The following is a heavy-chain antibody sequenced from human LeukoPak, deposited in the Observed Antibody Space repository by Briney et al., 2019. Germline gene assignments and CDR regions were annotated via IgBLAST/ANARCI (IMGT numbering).Heavy chain of an antibody. D-gene: IGHD2-2*01. CDR2: ISRTSAYI. CDR1: GFTFSNYA. V-gene: IGHV3-21*01. CDR3: ARDERRYCSDSSCYPGDY. J-gene: IGHJ4*02. Sequence: GGSLRLSCAASGFTFSNYAMKWVRQAPGKGLEWVSAISRTSAYIYYPDLVKGRFSISRDNAQNSLYLQMDSLRVEDTAVYYCARDERRYCSDSSCYPGDYWGQGTLVTVSS.